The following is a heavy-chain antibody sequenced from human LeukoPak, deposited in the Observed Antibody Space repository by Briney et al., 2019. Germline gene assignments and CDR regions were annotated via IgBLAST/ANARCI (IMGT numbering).Heavy chain of an antibody. D-gene: IGHD3-3*01. V-gene: IGHV4-4*07. CDR1: GGSISSYY. CDR2: IYTSGST. Sequence: SETLSLTCTVPGGSISSYYWSWIRQPAGKGMEWLGRIYTSGSTNYNPSLKSRVTMSVDTSKNQFSLKLSSVTAADTAVYYCARSWAPGDDFWSGCYLDYWGQGTLVTVSS. CDR3: ARSWAPGDDFWSGCYLDY. J-gene: IGHJ4*02.